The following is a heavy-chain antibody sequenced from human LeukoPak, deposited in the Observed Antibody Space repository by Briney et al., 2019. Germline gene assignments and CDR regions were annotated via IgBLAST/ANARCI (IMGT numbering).Heavy chain of an antibody. D-gene: IGHD5-12*01. CDR1: GYSIRTSHY. V-gene: IGHV4-38-2*02. CDR2: IYRSGTT. J-gene: IGHJ3*02. CDR3: ARSGRYSGYGTHAFDI. Sequence: SETLSLTCTVSGYSIRTSHYWGWIRQSPGKGLEWIGNIYRSGTTYYNPSLKSRVTISVDTSKNQFSLKLSSVTAADTAVYYCARSGRYSGYGTHAFDIWGQGTMVTVSS.